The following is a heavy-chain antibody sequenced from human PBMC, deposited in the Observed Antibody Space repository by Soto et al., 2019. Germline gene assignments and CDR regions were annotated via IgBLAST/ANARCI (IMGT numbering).Heavy chain of an antibody. CDR3: ARGGGGYYYYGKDV. Sequence: QVQLVESGGGVVQPGRSVRLSCADSGFTFSGYAMHWVRQAPGKGLEWVAAISYDGSNKYYAESVKGRFIISRDNSKNTLYLQMNSLRPEDTAVYYCARGGGGYYYYGKDVWCQGTTVTVSS. D-gene: IGHD2-15*01. CDR1: GFTFSGYA. J-gene: IGHJ6*02. CDR2: ISYDGSNK. V-gene: IGHV3-30-3*01.